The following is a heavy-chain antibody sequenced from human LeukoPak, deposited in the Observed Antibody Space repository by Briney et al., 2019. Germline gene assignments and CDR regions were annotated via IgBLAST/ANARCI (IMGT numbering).Heavy chain of an antibody. CDR2: IYTSGST. CDR1: GGSISGGSYY. J-gene: IGHJ4*02. Sequence: SQTLSLTCTVSGGSISGGSYYWSWIRQPAGKGLAWIGRIYTSGSTNYNPSLKSRVTISVYTSKNQFSLKLSSVTAADTAVYYCARGVFCSSTSCYFPDFDYWGQGTLVTVSS. CDR3: ARGVFCSSTSCYFPDFDY. D-gene: IGHD2-2*01. V-gene: IGHV4-61*02.